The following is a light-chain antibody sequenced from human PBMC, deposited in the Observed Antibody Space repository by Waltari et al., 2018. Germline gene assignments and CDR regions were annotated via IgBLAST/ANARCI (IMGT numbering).Light chain of an antibody. V-gene: IGLV1-44*01. CDR3: ASWDDSPVGRWV. J-gene: IGLJ3*02. Sequence: QSVLTQPPSASGAPGQRVTISCSGSPSNLGENVVNWYKQIPGTAPKLLIYRNDLRQAGVPGRCSGAKSGTSASLAISGLQSEDEGVYYCASWDDSPVGRWVFGGGTKLTVL. CDR1: PSNLGENV. CDR2: RND.